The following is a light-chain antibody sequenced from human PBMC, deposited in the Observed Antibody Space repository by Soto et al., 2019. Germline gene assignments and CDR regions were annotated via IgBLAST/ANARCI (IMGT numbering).Light chain of an antibody. CDR2: AAS. Sequence: EVVLTQSPGTLSLSPGERATLSCRASQSVSSNSLAWYQQRPGQTPRLLIYAASTRNTDIPDRFNGSGSGTDFALTISRLEHEDFALYYCQQYDASPLTFGPGTKVDVK. CDR1: QSVSSNS. J-gene: IGKJ3*01. V-gene: IGKV3-20*01. CDR3: QQYDASPLT.